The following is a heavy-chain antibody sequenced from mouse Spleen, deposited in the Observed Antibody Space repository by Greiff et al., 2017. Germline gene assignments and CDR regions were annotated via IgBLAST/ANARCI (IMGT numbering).Heavy chain of an antibody. CDR3: ARGAYGNPYYFDY. D-gene: IGHD2-10*02. Sequence: QVQLKESGAELVKPGASVKISCKASGYAFSSYWMNWVKQRPGKGLEWIGQIYPGDGDTNYNGKFKGKATLTADKSSSTAYMQLSSLTSEDSAVYFCARGAYGNPYYFDYWGQGTTLTVSS. V-gene: IGHV1-80*01. CDR1: GYAFSSYW. J-gene: IGHJ2*01. CDR2: IYPGDGDT.